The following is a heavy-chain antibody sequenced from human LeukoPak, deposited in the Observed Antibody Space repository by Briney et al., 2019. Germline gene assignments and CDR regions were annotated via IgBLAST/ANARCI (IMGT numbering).Heavy chain of an antibody. CDR2: INNSGGNT. J-gene: IGHJ4*02. V-gene: IGHV3-23*01. Sequence: GGSLRLSCAASGFTFSNYAMTWVRQAPGKGLEWVSTINNSGGNTHYADSVKGRFTISRDNSKNTLFLQMNSLRAEDMAVYYCAKDRVGNSPGTGFDYWGQGTLVTVSS. CDR1: GFTFSNYA. CDR3: AKDRVGNSPGTGFDY. D-gene: IGHD4-23*01.